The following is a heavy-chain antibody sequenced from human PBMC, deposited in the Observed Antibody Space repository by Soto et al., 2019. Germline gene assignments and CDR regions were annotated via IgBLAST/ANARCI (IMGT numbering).Heavy chain of an antibody. CDR1: GGTFSSYA. V-gene: IGHV1-69*12. Sequence: QVQLVQSGAEVKKPGSSVKVSCKASGGTFSSYAISWVRQAPGQGLEWMGGIIPIFGTANYAQKFQGRVXIXAAXSTSTAYMELSSLRSEDTAVYYCARGVERLGEFDYWGQGTLVTVSS. D-gene: IGHD3-16*01. J-gene: IGHJ4*02. CDR2: IIPIFGTA. CDR3: ARGVERLGEFDY.